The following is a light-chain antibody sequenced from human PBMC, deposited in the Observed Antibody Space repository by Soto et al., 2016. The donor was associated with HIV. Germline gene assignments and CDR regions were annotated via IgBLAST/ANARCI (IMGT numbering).Light chain of an antibody. CDR2: DAS. V-gene: IGKV1-33*01. CDR3: QQYDSYPST. Sequence: DIQMTQSPSSLSASVGDRVTITCQASEDISNYLNWYQQKPGKAPKLLIYDASNLETGVPSRFSGSGSGTDFTFTISSLQPEDFATYYCQQYDSYPSTFGQGTKLDIK. CDR1: EDISNY. J-gene: IGKJ2*01.